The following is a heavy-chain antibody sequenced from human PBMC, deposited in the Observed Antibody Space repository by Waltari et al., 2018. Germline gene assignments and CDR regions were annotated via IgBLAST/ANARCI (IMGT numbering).Heavy chain of an antibody. J-gene: IGHJ6*03. CDR1: GGSFSGYD. CDR2: INQIGRT. Sequence: QVQLQQWGAGLLKPSETLSLTGVVSGGSFSGYDWSWNRPPPVQGHEWLGEINQIGRTNYNPSLKSRVTISIDTSKIQFSLKLRSVTVADTAVYYCARANTIFGVIRTWYYMDVWGKGTPVTVSS. V-gene: IGHV4-34*01. CDR3: ARANTIFGVIRTWYYMDV. D-gene: IGHD3-3*01.